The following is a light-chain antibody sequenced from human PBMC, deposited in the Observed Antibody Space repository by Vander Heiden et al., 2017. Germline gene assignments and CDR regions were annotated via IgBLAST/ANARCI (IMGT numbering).Light chain of an antibody. CDR3: QQYASTPRT. CDR2: GAS. J-gene: IGKJ1*01. V-gene: IGKV3-20*01. Sequence: EIALTQSPGTLSLSPGDRATLSCRASQSLSSSYLAWYQQKPGQAPRLLIYGASSRATGIPDRCNGSGSATDFTLTISRLEPEDVAEYYCQQYASTPRTFGQGTKVENK. CDR1: QSLSSSY.